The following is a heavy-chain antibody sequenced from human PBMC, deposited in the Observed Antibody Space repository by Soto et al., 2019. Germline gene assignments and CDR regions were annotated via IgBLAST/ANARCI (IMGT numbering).Heavy chain of an antibody. CDR3: ARQGGGYDLGFCY. D-gene: IGHD5-12*01. CDR1: GGSISSSSYY. V-gene: IGHV4-39*01. Sequence: QLQLQESGPGLVKPSETLSLTCTVSGGSISSSSYYWGWIRQPPGKGLEWIGSIYYSGSTYYNPSLKSRVTISVDTSKNQFSLKLSSVTAADTAVYYCARQGGGYDLGFCYWGQGTLVTVSS. CDR2: IYYSGST. J-gene: IGHJ4*02.